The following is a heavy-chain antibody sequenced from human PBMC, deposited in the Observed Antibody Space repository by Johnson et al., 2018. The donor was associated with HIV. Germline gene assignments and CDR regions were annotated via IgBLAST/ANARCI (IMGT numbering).Heavy chain of an antibody. CDR2: VWYDGSDK. V-gene: IGHV3-30*04. D-gene: IGHD6-25*01. CDR3: ARDFIAPELGDAFDI. Sequence: QVQLVESGGGVVQPGRSLRLSCAASGFTFSSYAMDWVRQAPGKGLEWVAGVWYDGSDKYYAGSVKGRFTIFRDNSENTLYLQMNRLRAEDTAVYYCARDFIAPELGDAFDIWGQGTMVTVSS. J-gene: IGHJ3*02. CDR1: GFTFSSYA.